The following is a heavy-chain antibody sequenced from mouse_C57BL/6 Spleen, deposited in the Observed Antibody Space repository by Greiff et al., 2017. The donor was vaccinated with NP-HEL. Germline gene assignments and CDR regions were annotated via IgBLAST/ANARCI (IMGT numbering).Heavy chain of an antibody. CDR2: FYPGDGDT. J-gene: IGHJ1*03. V-gene: IGHV1-80*01. CDR1: GYAFSSYR. Sequence: VQLQQSGAELVKPGASVKISCKASGYAFSSYRMNWVKQRPGKGLEWIGQFYPGDGDTNYNGKFKGKATLTADKSSSTAYMQLSSLTSEDAEVYFCARTTIITTVVDWYFDVWGTGTTVTVSS. D-gene: IGHD1-1*01. CDR3: ARTTIITTVVDWYFDV.